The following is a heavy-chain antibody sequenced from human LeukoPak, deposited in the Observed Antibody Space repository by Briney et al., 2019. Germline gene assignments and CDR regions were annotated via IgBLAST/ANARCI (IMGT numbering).Heavy chain of an antibody. CDR2: IRHDGSNK. Sequence: PGGSPRLSCAASGFTFSDFGMEWVRQAPGKGLEWVAFIRHDGSNKYYADSVKGRFTISRDNSKNTLDLQMNSLRPDDTAVYYCAKDFDGPDNWGQGTLVTVSS. CDR1: GFTFSDFG. D-gene: IGHD4-17*01. CDR3: AKDFDGPDN. J-gene: IGHJ4*02. V-gene: IGHV3-30*02.